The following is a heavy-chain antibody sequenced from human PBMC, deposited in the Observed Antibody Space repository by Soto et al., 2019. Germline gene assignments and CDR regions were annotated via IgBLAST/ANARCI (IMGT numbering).Heavy chain of an antibody. V-gene: IGHV1-8*01. CDR3: ARGRRYCTTTSCYPPALFPYGMDV. J-gene: IGHJ6*02. CDR2: INPDSDNT. CDR1: GYTFTNYD. D-gene: IGHD2-2*01. Sequence: ASVKVSCKTSGYTFTNYDINWVRQAAGQGLEWMGWINPDSDNTGYAQKFQGRVTMTRDTSISTAYMELNSLRSEDTAVYYCARGRRYCTTTSCYPPALFPYGMDVWGQGTTVTVSS.